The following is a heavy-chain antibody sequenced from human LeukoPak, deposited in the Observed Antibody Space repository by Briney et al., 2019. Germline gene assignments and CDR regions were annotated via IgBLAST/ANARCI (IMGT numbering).Heavy chain of an antibody. CDR3: ATLSSGYYFDY. V-gene: IGHV1-69-2*01. CDR2: VDPEDGET. D-gene: IGHD3-22*01. CDR1: GYTFSDYY. Sequence: ASVKVSRKVSGYTFSDYYMHWVQQAPGKGLEWMGLVDPEDGETIYAEKFQGRVTITADTSTDTAYMELSSLRSEDTAVYYCATLSSGYYFDYWGQGTLVTVSS. J-gene: IGHJ4*02.